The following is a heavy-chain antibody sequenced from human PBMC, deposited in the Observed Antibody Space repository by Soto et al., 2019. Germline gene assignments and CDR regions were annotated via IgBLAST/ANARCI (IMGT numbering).Heavy chain of an antibody. CDR1: GYTFTGYY. Sequence: GASVKVSCKASGYTFTGYYMHWVRQAPGQGLEWMGWINPNSGGTNYAQKFQGWVTMTRDTSISTAYMELSRLRSDDTAVYYCARGRAPYSSSWYEGEYYYYYMDVWGKGTSVTVSS. CDR3: ARGRAPYSSSWYEGEYYYYYMDV. CDR2: INPNSGGT. J-gene: IGHJ6*03. D-gene: IGHD6-13*01. V-gene: IGHV1-2*04.